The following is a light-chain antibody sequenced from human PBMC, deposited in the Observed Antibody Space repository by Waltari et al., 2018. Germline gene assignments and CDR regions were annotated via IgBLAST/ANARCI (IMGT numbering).Light chain of an antibody. Sequence: QLVLTQSPSASASLGASVKLTCTLSSGHSSNVIAWHQQQPEKGPRYLMKVNSDGSHSKGDKIPDRFSVSSSGAEHYLTISSLQSEDEADYYCQTGGHGTWVFGGGTKLTVL. V-gene: IGLV4-69*01. CDR1: SGHSSNV. J-gene: IGLJ3*02. CDR2: VNSDGSH. CDR3: QTGGHGTWV.